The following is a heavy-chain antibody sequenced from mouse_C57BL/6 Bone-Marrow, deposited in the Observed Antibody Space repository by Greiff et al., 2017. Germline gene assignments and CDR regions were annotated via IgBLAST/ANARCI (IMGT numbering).Heavy chain of an antibody. Sequence: EVKVVESEGGLVQPGSSMKLSCTASGFTFSDYYMAWVRQVPEKGLEWVANINYDGSSTYYLDSLKSRFIISRDNAKNILYLQMSSLKSEDTATYYCAREIGLLPHFGYWGQGTTLTVSS. CDR3: AREIGLLPHFGY. D-gene: IGHD3-1*01. V-gene: IGHV5-16*01. CDR1: GFTFSDYY. CDR2: INYDGSST. J-gene: IGHJ2*01.